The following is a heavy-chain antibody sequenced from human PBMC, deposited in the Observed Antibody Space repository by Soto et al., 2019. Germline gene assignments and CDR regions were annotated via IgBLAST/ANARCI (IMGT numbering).Heavy chain of an antibody. D-gene: IGHD6-6*01. CDR3: ARGSIAARRTNWFDP. J-gene: IGHJ5*02. Sequence: EVQLVESGGGLVQPGGSLRLSCAASGFTFSSYWMSWDRQAPGKGLEWVANIKQDGSEKYYVDSVKGRFTISRDNAKNSLYLQMNSLRAEDTAVYYCARGSIAARRTNWFDPWGQGTLVTVSS. CDR2: IKQDGSEK. CDR1: GFTFSSYW. V-gene: IGHV3-7*01.